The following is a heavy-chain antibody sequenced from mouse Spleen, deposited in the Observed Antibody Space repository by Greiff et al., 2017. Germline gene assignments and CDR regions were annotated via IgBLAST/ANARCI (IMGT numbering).Heavy chain of an antibody. CDR3: ARWGWAAWFAY. V-gene: IGHV1-54*01. D-gene: IGHD1-1*02. Sequence: QVQLQQSGAELVRPGTSVKVSCKASGYAFTNYLIEWVKQRPGQGLEWIGVINPGSGGTNYNEKFKGKATLTADKSSSTAYMQLSSLTSEDSAVYFCARWGWAAWFAYWGQGTLVPVSA. J-gene: IGHJ3*01. CDR1: GYAFTNYL. CDR2: INPGSGGT.